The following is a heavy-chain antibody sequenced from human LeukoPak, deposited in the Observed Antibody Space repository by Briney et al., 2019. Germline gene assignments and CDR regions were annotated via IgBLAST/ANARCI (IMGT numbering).Heavy chain of an antibody. CDR2: INPNSGST. Sequence: ASVKVSCKASGYTFTDNYMHWVRQAPGQGLEWMGWINPNSGSTKYALQFQGRVTMTRDTSISTAYLDLSRLRSDDTAVYYCARDRGSYRFDPWGQGTLVTVSS. V-gene: IGHV1-2*02. CDR3: ARDRGSYRFDP. CDR1: GYTFTDNY. D-gene: IGHD3-16*02. J-gene: IGHJ5*02.